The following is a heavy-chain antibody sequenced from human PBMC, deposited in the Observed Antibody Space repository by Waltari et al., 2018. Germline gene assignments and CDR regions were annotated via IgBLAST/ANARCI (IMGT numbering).Heavy chain of an antibody. CDR1: GDLLRSHF. CDR3: ARLPRGSVIIGAFDI. CDR2: MYFSGTK. Sequence: VQLQESGPGLVKPSETLSLRCNVSGDLLRSHFWSWIRQASGKGLEWIGHMYFSGTKDYNPSLKSRVAISIDTSKNHFSLNLRSVTAADTAIYYCARLPRGSVIIGAFDIWGQGTQVTVSS. D-gene: IGHD3-22*01. V-gene: IGHV4-59*11. J-gene: IGHJ3*02.